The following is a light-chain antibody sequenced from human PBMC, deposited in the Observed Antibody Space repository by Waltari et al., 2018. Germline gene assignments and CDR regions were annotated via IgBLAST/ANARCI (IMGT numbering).Light chain of an antibody. CDR3: QQYSSSSMFS. V-gene: IGKV1-5*03. CDR2: KTF. J-gene: IGKJ2*03. CDR1: QSISTL. Sequence: DIQMTQSPSNLSASVGDRVTITCRASQSISTLLAWFQQKPGNPPKLLIYKTFNLERGVPARFSGSGSGTEFTLTITSLQPDDFATYYCQQYSSSSMFSFGQGTKLEIK.